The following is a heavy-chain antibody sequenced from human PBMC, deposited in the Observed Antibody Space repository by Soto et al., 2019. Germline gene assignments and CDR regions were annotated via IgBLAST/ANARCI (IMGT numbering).Heavy chain of an antibody. CDR2: IKQDGSEK. D-gene: IGHD3-9*01. V-gene: IGHV3-7*03. Sequence: GGSLRLSCAASGFTFSSYWMSWVRQAPGKGLEWVANIKQDGSEKYYVDSVKGRFTISRDNAKNSLYLQMNSPRAEDTAVYYCARERRATGNWFDPWGQGTLVTVSS. CDR3: ARERRATGNWFDP. CDR1: GFTFSSYW. J-gene: IGHJ5*02.